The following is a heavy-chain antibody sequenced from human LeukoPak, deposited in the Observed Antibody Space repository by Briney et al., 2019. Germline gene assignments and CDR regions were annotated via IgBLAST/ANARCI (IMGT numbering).Heavy chain of an antibody. D-gene: IGHD2-2*02. V-gene: IGHV4-4*02. CDR3: ATAPILRGEGGEHYKYGMDV. J-gene: IGHJ6*02. CDR1: VGSVSSGNW. Sequence: SGTLSLTCAVSVGSVSSGNWWSWVRQSPGKGLEWIGEIYHNRTPNYNPSLKSRVTISADTFKNHFSLKLTSVTAADTAVYYCATAPILRGEGGEHYKYGMDVWGQGTTVIVSS. CDR2: IYHNRTP.